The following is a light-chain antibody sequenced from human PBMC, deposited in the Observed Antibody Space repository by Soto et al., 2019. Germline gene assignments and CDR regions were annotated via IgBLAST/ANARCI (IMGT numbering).Light chain of an antibody. V-gene: IGLV2-14*01. CDR3: SSLRV. Sequence: QSALTQPASVSGSPGQSITISCTGPSSDVGTFNYVSWYQQHPGKAPKLMIYEVSNRPSGVSTRFSGSKSGNTASLTLSGLQAEDEADYYRSSLRVFGTGPKVTVL. J-gene: IGLJ1*01. CDR2: EVS. CDR1: SSDVGTFNY.